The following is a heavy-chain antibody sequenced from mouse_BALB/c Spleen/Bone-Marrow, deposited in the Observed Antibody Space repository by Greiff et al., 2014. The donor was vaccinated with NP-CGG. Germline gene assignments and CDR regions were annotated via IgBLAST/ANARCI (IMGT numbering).Heavy chain of an antibody. V-gene: IGHV2-9*02. CDR3: AIFITTVVGYFDY. J-gene: IGHJ2*01. CDR2: IWAGGST. Sequence: QVPLPPSGPGLGAPSQSLSITCTVSGVLLTSYGVHWGRPPPGKGLGGLGVIWAGGSTNYNSALMSRLSISKDNSKSQVFLKMNSLQTDDTAMYYCAIFITTVVGYFDYWGQGTTLTVSS. CDR1: GVLLTSYG. D-gene: IGHD1-1*01.